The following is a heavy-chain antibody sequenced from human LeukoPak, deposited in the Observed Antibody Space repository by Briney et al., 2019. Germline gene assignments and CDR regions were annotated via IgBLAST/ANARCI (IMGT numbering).Heavy chain of an antibody. D-gene: IGHD3-3*02. V-gene: IGHV3-30*02. J-gene: IGHJ3*02. CDR3: AKDRRHFVSAFDI. CDR2: ISYDGSNK. CDR1: GFIFSSYG. Sequence: GGSLRLSCAASGFIFSSYGMYWVRQAPGKGLEWVAFISYDGSNKYYADSVKGRFTISRDNSKNTLYLQMNSLRAEDTAVYYCAKDRRHFVSAFDIWGQGTMVTVSS.